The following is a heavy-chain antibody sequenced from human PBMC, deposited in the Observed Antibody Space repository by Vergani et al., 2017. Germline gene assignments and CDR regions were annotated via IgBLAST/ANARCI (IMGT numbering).Heavy chain of an antibody. CDR3: TTLGPYFSYYGSRIYYPDY. CDR2: VKSKANGETT. Sequence: EVQLLESGGDLVKPGGSLRLSCEASGFPFIKAWMSWVRQAPGKGLEWVGRVKSKANGETTDYAAAVKGRFIVSRDDSKNMLYLQMNNVQSDDTAMYYCTTLGPYFSYYGSRIYYPDYWGHGTLVTVSS. V-gene: IGHV3-15*01. D-gene: IGHD3-10*01. J-gene: IGHJ4*01. CDR1: GFPFIKAW.